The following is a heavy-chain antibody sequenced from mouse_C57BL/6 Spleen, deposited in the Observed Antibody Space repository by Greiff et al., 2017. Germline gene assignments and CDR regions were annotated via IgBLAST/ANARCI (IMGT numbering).Heavy chain of an antibody. CDR1: GFTFSDYY. Sequence: EVQVVESEGGLVQPGSSMKLSCTASGFTFSDYYMAWVRQVPEKGLEWVANINYDGSSTYYLDSLKSRFIISRDNAKNILYLQMSSLKSEDTATYYCARSPLYYGSSSWYFDVWGTGTTVTVSS. CDR2: INYDGSST. J-gene: IGHJ1*03. V-gene: IGHV5-16*01. CDR3: ARSPLYYGSSSWYFDV. D-gene: IGHD1-1*01.